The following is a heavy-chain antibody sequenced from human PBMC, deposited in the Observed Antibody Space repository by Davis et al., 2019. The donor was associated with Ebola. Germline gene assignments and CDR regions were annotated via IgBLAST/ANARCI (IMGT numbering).Heavy chain of an antibody. CDR2: INAGNGNT. CDR3: ARDGYYYDSSGYSLAFDY. Sequence: AASVKVSCKASGYTFTSYAMHWVRQAPGQRLEWMGWINAGNGNTKYSQKFQGRVTITRDTSASTAYMELSSLRSEDTAVYYCARDGYYYDSSGYSLAFDYWGQGTLATVSS. CDR1: GYTFTSYA. J-gene: IGHJ4*02. V-gene: IGHV1-3*01. D-gene: IGHD3-22*01.